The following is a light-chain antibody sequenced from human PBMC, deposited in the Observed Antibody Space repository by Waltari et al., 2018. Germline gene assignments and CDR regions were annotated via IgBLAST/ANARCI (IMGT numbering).Light chain of an antibody. CDR1: SSNIGNNI. CDR3: ATWDDSLNGPV. J-gene: IGLJ2*01. Sequence: QSVLTQPPSASGTPGQRVTISCSGNSSNIGNNIVNWYQQLPGTAPKLLTHTTNQRPSGVPDRFSGSKSGTSASLAISGLQSEDEADYYCATWDDSLNGPVFGGGTKLTVL. V-gene: IGLV1-44*01. CDR2: TTN.